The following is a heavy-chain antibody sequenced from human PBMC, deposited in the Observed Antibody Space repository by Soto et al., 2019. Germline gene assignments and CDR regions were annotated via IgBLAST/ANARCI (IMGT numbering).Heavy chain of an antibody. V-gene: IGHV3-23*01. CDR3: AKRIMATIGHFDS. CDR1: GFTLSSYA. CDR2: ISGIGHST. J-gene: IGHJ4*02. Sequence: GGSLRLSCAACGFTLSSYAMSWARQAPGKGLEWVSAISGIGHSTYYAYSVKGRFTISRDNSKNTLYLQMNSLRAEDTAVYYCAKRIMATIGHFDSWRQGTLVTVSS. D-gene: IGHD5-12*01.